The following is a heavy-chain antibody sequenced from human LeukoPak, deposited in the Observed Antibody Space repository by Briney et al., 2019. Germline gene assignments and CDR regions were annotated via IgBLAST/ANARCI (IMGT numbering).Heavy chain of an antibody. Sequence: SVKVSCKASGGTFSSYTISWVRQAPGQGLEWMGGIIPILGIANYAQKFQGRVTITADKSTSTAYMELSSLRSEDTAVYYCARVSPTIAAAGTWADAFDIWGQGTMVTVSS. CDR3: ARVSPTIAAAGTWADAFDI. V-gene: IGHV1-69*02. J-gene: IGHJ3*02. D-gene: IGHD6-13*01. CDR1: GGTFSSYT. CDR2: IIPILGIA.